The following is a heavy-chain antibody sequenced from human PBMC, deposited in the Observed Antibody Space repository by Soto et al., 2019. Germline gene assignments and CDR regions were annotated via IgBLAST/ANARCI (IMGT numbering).Heavy chain of an antibody. J-gene: IGHJ6*02. Sequence: SETLSLTSTVSGGSISDPTYNFTLFRQTPGRGLEWLGFIYYSGTNYYNPSIMRQLTIYVDTSKNPIALTLGSVTGADTALYYSAREMVDFGGVIAYCLHDMDVWGQGTTVTVSS. CDR3: AREMVDFGGVIAYCLHDMDV. V-gene: IGHV4-31*01. D-gene: IGHD3-16*02. CDR2: IYYSGTN. CDR1: GGSISDPTYN.